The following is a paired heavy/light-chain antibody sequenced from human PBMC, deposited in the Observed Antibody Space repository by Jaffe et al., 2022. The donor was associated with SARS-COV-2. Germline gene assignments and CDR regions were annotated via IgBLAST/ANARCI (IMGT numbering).Heavy chain of an antibody. CDR3: AKEGGITMIVGRQGYYFDY. V-gene: IGHV3-9*01. Sequence: EVQLVESGGGLVQPGRSLRLSCAASGFTFDDYAMHWVRQAPGKGLEWVSGISWNSGSIGYADSVKGRFTISRDNAKNSLYLQMNSLRAEDTALYYCAKEGGITMIVGRQGYYFDYWGQGTLVTVSS. CDR1: GFTFDDYA. CDR2: ISWNSGSI. J-gene: IGHJ4*02. D-gene: IGHD3-22*01.
Light chain of an antibody. J-gene: IGLJ2*01. CDR2: SNN. Sequence: QSVLTQPPSASGTPGQRVTISCSGSSSNIGSNTVNWYQQLPGTAPKLLIYSNNQRPSGVPDRFSGSKSGTSASLAISGLQSEDEADYYCAAWDDSLNGRGVFGGGTKLTVL. CDR1: SSNIGSNT. CDR3: AAWDDSLNGRGV. V-gene: IGLV1-44*01.